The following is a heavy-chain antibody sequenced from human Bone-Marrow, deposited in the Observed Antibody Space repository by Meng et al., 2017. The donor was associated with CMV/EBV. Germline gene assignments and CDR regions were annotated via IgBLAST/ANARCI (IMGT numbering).Heavy chain of an antibody. CDR2: ITGSGQTT. V-gene: IGHV3-23*01. CDR3: AKSHYDGYNPQEDYFDY. D-gene: IGHD5-24*01. J-gene: IGHJ4*02. Sequence: GGSLRLSCAASQFTFNKHAMSWVRQAPGKGLEWVSSITGSGQTTYYADSVKGRFTVSRENSRNTLDLQMNSLRVEDTAIYYCAKSHYDGYNPQEDYFDYWGQGTRVTVSS. CDR1: QFTFNKHA.